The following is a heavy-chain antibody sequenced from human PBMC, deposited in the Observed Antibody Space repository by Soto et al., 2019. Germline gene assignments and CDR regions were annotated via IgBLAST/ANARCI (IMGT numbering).Heavy chain of an antibody. Sequence: SETLSLTCTVSGGSISSDYYYWSWIRQPPGKGLEWIGYIYYSGSTYYNPSLKSRITISVDTSKNQFSLKLSSVTAADTAVYYCAKDYYGSGSYLRAPMDVWGQGTTVTVSS. V-gene: IGHV4-30-4*01. D-gene: IGHD3-10*01. CDR1: GGSISSDYYY. CDR3: AKDYYGSGSYLRAPMDV. CDR2: IYYSGST. J-gene: IGHJ6*02.